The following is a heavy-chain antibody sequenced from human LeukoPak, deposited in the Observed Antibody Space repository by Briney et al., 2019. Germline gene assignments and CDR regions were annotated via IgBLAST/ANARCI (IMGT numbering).Heavy chain of an antibody. CDR2: INRDGSGR. V-gene: IGHV3-74*01. CDR1: GFTLSNYW. CDR3: ASASSHRIAAGGDY. J-gene: IGHJ4*02. D-gene: IGHD6-13*01. Sequence: GGALRVSCAASGFTLSNYWMHWVRQTPGKGVVWVSRINRDGSGRNYADSEKGRFTISRDNAKNTLYLQMDSLRAEDTAVYYCASASSHRIAAGGDYWGQGTLVTVSS.